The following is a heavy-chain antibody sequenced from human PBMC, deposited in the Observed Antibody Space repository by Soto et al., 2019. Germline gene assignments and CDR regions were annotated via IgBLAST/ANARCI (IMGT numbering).Heavy chain of an antibody. CDR2: SHQSGNT. J-gene: IGHJ4*02. D-gene: IGHD5-18*01. CDR3: ATRDTGRVY. V-gene: IGHV4-4*02. CDR1: GVSIGSHDW. Sequence: QVQLQESGPGLVKPSGTLSLTCAVSGVSIGSHDWWTWVRQPPGKGLEWIGESHQSGNTNYNSSLESRATISLDKSKNHSSLQLSSVTVADTAVYYCATRDTGRVYWGQGTLVTVSS.